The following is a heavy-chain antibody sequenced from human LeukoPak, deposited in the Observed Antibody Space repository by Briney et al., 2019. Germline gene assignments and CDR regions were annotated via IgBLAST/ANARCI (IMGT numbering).Heavy chain of an antibody. J-gene: IGHJ3*02. V-gene: IGHV1-18*01. D-gene: IGHD7-27*01. CDR1: GYTFTSYA. CDR2: ISGYNGNS. CDR3: ARASWGRLGAFDI. Sequence: GASVKVSCKASGYTFTSYAMNWVRQAPGQGLEWMGWISGYNGNSNYAQMLQDRVTLTTDTSTSTAYMELRTLRSDDTAVYYCARASWGRLGAFDIWGQGTMVTVSS.